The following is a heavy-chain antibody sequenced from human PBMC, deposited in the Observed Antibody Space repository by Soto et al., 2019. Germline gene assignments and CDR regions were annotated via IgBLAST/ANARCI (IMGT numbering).Heavy chain of an antibody. CDR1: GYTFTNFG. Sequence: ASVKVSCKASGYTFTNFGISWVRQATGQGLEWMGWMNPNSGNTGYTQKFQGRVTMARNTSISTAYMELSSLRSEDAAVYYCARDLRGLPDYWGQGSPVIVSS. J-gene: IGHJ4*02. D-gene: IGHD5-12*01. V-gene: IGHV1-8*01. CDR3: ARDLRGLPDY. CDR2: MNPNSGNT.